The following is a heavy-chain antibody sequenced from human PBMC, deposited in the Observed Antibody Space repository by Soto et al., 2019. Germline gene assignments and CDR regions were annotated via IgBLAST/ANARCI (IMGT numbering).Heavy chain of an antibody. J-gene: IGHJ4*02. CDR1: GVTLRRYG. Sequence: PGGALRHPCGGSGVTLRRYGHHRGRPGPGKGLEWVAVISYDGSNKYYADSVKGRFTISRDNSKNTLYLQMNSLRAEDTAVYYCAKALRRDGYNSLDYWGQGTLVTVSS. D-gene: IGHD5-12*01. CDR3: AKALRRDGYNSLDY. CDR2: ISYDGSNK. V-gene: IGHV3-30*18.